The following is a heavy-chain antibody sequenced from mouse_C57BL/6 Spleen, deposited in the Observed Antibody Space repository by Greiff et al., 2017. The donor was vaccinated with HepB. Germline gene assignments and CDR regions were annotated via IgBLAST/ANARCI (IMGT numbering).Heavy chain of an antibody. CDR1: GSTFTEYT. Sequence: QVQLKQSGAELVKPGASVKLSCKASGSTFTEYTIHWVKQRSGQGLEWIGWFYPGSGSIKYNEKFKDKATLTADKSSSTVYMELSRLTSEDSAVYFGASEKGVLGRNYAMDYWGQGTSVTVSS. CDR3: ASEKGVLGRNYAMDY. D-gene: IGHD4-1*01. V-gene: IGHV1-62-2*01. J-gene: IGHJ4*01. CDR2: FYPGSGSI.